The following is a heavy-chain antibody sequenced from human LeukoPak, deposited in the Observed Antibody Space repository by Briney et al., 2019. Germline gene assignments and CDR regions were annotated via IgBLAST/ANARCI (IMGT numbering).Heavy chain of an antibody. CDR1: GGSISSSSYY. D-gene: IGHD3-22*01. V-gene: IGHV4-39*07. Sequence: SETLSLTCTVSGGSISSSSYYWGWIRQPPGKGLEWIGSIYYSGSTYYNPSLKSRVTISVDTSKNQFSLKLSSVTAADTAVYYCARVIVVVGRGAFDIWGQGTVVTVSS. CDR3: ARVIVVVGRGAFDI. J-gene: IGHJ3*02. CDR2: IYYSGST.